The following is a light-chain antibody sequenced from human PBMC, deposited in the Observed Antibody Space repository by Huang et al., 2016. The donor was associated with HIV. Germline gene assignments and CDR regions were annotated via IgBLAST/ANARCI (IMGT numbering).Light chain of an antibody. CDR3: QQFNNYPLT. Sequence: AIQLTQSPSSLSASVGDRVTITCRASQGISSFLAWYQQKPGKAPKLLMFAASCLHSDVPLRCSGSGSATDFTRPISSLQPEYFATYYCQQFNNYPLTFGGGTKVEIK. CDR1: QGISSF. V-gene: IGKV1D-13*01. CDR2: AAS. J-gene: IGKJ4*01.